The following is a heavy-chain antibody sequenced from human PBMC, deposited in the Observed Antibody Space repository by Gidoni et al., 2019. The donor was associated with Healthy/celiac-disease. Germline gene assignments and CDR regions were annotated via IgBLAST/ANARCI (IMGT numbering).Heavy chain of an antibody. CDR3: ARMGPSYYYDSSGFDY. Sequence: QVPLQQWGAGLLKPSATLSLTCAVYGGSFSGYYWSWIRQPPGKGLEWIGEINHSGSTNYNPSLKSRVTRSVDTSKNQFSLKLSSVTAADTAVYYCARMGPSYYYDSSGFDYWGQGTLVTVSS. D-gene: IGHD3-22*01. J-gene: IGHJ4*02. CDR1: GGSFSGYY. CDR2: INHSGST. V-gene: IGHV4-34*01.